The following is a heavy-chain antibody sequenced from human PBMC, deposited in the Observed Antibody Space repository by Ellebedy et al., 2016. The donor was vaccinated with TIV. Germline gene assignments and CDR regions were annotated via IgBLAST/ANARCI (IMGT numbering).Heavy chain of an antibody. Sequence: ASVKVSCXASGYTFTGYYMHWARQATGQGLEWMGWMNPNSGNKGYTQKFQGRVTMTSDTSISTAYMELSSLTSEDTAVYYCARQGADYWGQGTLVTVSS. V-gene: IGHV1-8*02. J-gene: IGHJ4*02. CDR1: GYTFTGYY. CDR3: ARQGADY. CDR2: MNPNSGNK.